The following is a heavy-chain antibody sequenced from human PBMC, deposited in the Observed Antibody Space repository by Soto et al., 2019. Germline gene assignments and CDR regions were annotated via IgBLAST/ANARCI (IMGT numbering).Heavy chain of an antibody. D-gene: IGHD5-12*01. CDR1: GFTFSSYS. Sequence: GGSLRLSCAASGFTFSSYSMNWVRQAPGKELEWVSSISSSSSYIYYADSVKGRFTISRDNAKNSLYLQMNSLRAEDTAVYYCARGGYSGYDYSDYYYYGMDVWGQGTTVTVSS. J-gene: IGHJ6*02. CDR2: ISSSSSYI. V-gene: IGHV3-21*01. CDR3: ARGGYSGYDYSDYYYYGMDV.